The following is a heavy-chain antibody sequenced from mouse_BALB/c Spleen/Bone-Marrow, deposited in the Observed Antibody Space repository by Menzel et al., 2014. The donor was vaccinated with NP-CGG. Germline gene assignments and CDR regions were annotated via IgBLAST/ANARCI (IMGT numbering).Heavy chain of an antibody. CDR3: ARGHYDDDFDY. CDR1: GYSFTGYT. D-gene: IGHD1-2*01. Sequence: VQLQQSGPELVKPGDSMKISCKASGYSFTGYTMNWVKQSHGKNLEWIGRFNPYNGGISYNEKFKDKATLTVDNSSSTTCMELQGLASEDCAVYYGARGHYDDDFDYWGQGTTLTVSS. V-gene: IGHV1-20*01. CDR2: FNPYNGGI. J-gene: IGHJ2*01.